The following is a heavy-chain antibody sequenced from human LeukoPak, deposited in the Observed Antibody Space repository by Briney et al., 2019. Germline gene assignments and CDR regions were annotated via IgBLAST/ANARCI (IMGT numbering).Heavy chain of an antibody. CDR2: IQFDGSSK. CDR3: AKGDTS. J-gene: IGHJ4*02. Sequence: GGSLRLSCAASGFTFSTYAMHWVRQAPGKGLEWVAFIQFDGSSKYYADSVKGRFTISRDNSKNTLYLQMNSLRAEDTAAYYCAKGDTSWGQGTLVTVSS. CDR1: GFTFSTYA. V-gene: IGHV3-30*02. D-gene: IGHD2/OR15-2a*01.